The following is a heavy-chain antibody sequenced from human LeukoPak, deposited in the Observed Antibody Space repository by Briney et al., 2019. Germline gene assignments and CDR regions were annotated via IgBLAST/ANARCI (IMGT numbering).Heavy chain of an antibody. J-gene: IGHJ4*02. CDR1: GGSISSSSYY. CDR2: IYYSGST. Sequence: PSETLSLTCTVSGGSISSSSYYWGWIRQPPGKGLEWIGSIYYSGSTYYNPSLKSRVTISIDTSKNQFSLKLSSVTAADTAVYYCARSCTGLLRYYFDYWGQGTLITVSS. CDR3: ARSCTGLLRYYFDY. V-gene: IGHV4-39*07. D-gene: IGHD3-22*01.